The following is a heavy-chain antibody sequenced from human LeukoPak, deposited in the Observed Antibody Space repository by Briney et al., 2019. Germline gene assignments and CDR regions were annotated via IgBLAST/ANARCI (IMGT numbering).Heavy chain of an antibody. J-gene: IGHJ4*02. CDR3: ARDRCTNGVCYTFAY. V-gene: IGHV3-48*01. Sequence: GGSLRLSCAASGFTFSSYSMSWVRQAPGKGLEWVSYISSSSSTISYPDSVKGRFTISRDNAKNSLYLQMNNLRAEDTAVYYCARDRCTNGVCYTFAYWGQRTLVTVSS. D-gene: IGHD2-8*01. CDR2: ISSSSSTI. CDR1: GFTFSSYS.